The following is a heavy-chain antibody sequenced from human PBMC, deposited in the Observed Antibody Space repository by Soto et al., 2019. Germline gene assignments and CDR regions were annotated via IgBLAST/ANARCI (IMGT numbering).Heavy chain of an antibody. CDR1: GYTFTTYY. CDR2: IDPSSGNT. J-gene: IGHJ4*02. Sequence: GASVKVSCKASGYTFTTYYVHWVRQAPGEGLEWMGMIDPSSGNTNYAQKFRGRVTMTRDTSTTTVYMELSSLRSEDTAVYYCATERPATNYFDYWGQGALVTVSS. V-gene: IGHV1-46*01. CDR3: ATERPATNYFDY.